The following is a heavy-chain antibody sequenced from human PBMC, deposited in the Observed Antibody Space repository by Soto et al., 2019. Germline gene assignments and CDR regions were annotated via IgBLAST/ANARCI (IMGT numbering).Heavy chain of an antibody. D-gene: IGHD3-22*01. CDR2: INPSGGST. Sequence: ASVKVSCKASGYTFTSYYMHWVRQAPGQGLEWMGIINPSGGSTSYAQKFQGRVTMTRDTSTSTVYMELSSLRSGDTAVYYCARVLPSRYYYDSSGYIDAFDIWGQGTMVTVSS. J-gene: IGHJ3*02. V-gene: IGHV1-46*01. CDR1: GYTFTSYY. CDR3: ARVLPSRYYYDSSGYIDAFDI.